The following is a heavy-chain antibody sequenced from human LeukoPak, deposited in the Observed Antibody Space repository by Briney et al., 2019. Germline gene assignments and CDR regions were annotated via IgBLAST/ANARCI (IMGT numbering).Heavy chain of an antibody. CDR2: ISGSGDST. J-gene: IGHJ4*02. CDR3: ARRSGIAVAGAFDY. Sequence: PGGSLRLSCAASGFTFSSYSMNGVRQAPGKGLDWVSGISGSGDSTYYADSVKGRFTISRDNSKNTLDLQMNSLRAEDTAVYYCARRSGIAVAGAFDYWGPGTLVTVSS. V-gene: IGHV3-23*01. D-gene: IGHD6-19*01. CDR1: GFTFSSYS.